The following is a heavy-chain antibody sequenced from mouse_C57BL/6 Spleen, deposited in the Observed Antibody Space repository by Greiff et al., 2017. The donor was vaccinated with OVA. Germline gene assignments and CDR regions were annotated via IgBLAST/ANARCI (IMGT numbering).Heavy chain of an antibody. CDR1: GFSLTSYG. CDR2: IWSGGST. D-gene: IGHD2-12*01. V-gene: IGHV2-2*01. J-gene: IGHJ4*01. CDR3: ARNYYILYYAMDY. Sequence: QVQLQQSGPGLVQPSQSLSITCTVSGFSLTSYGVHWVRQSPGKGLEWLGVIWSGGSTAYNAAFISRLSISKDNSKSQVFFKMNSLQADDTSIYYCARNYYILYYAMDYWGQGTSVTVSS.